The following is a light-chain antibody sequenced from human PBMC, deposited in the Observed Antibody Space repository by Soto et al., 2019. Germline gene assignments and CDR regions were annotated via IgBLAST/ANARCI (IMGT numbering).Light chain of an antibody. V-gene: IGKV3D-15*01. Sequence: VMTQSPATLSVSPGEGVTLFCRASQNVATNLAWYQLKPGQAPRLLIHASATRAAGIPGTFSGSGSGTQFSLTISSVQSEDSAVYYCQQYYDWGLSFGGGTKVEI. CDR1: QNVATN. CDR2: ASA. J-gene: IGKJ4*01. CDR3: QQYYDWGLS.